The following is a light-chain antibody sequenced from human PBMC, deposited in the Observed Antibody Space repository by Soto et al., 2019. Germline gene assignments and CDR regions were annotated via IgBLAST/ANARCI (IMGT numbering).Light chain of an antibody. CDR2: DAS. CDR1: QDISNY. V-gene: IGKV1-33*01. J-gene: IGKJ4*01. Sequence: DIQMTQSPSSLSASVGDRVTITCQASQDISNYLNWYQQKPGKAPKLLICDASDLETGVPSRFSGSGSGTDFTFTISSLQPEDFATYYCQQYDNLVTFGGGTKADTK. CDR3: QQYDNLVT.